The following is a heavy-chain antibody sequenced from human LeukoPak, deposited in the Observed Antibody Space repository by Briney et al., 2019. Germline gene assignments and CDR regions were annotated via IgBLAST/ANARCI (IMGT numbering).Heavy chain of an antibody. J-gene: IGHJ3*02. CDR2: ISDDGSYT. Sequence: GGSLRLSCAASGFSFSSHWVHWVRQAPGKGLVWVSRISDDGSYTSNVDSVKGRFTISRDNSKNTLYLQMNSLRAEDTAVYYCARASNYYDSSGYWAPGPSVPNAFDIWGQGTMVTVSS. V-gene: IGHV3-74*01. D-gene: IGHD3-22*01. CDR3: ARASNYYDSSGYWAPGPSVPNAFDI. CDR1: GFSFSSHW.